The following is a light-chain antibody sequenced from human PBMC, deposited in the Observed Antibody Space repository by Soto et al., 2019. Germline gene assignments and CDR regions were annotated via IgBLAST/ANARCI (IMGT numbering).Light chain of an antibody. CDR1: QSVSTN. Sequence: EIVMTQSPATLSVSPGERATLSCRASQSVSTNFAWYQQKPGQAPRLLMYGASTRATGIPARFSGSGSGTEFTLTISSLQSEDFAVYYCQQYHNWPTYTFGQGTKLEIK. CDR2: GAS. J-gene: IGKJ2*01. V-gene: IGKV3-15*01. CDR3: QQYHNWPTYT.